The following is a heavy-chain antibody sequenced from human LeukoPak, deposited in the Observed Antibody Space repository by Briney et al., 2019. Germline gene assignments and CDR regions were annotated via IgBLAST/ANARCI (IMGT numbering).Heavy chain of an antibody. Sequence: PSETLSLTCTVSGGSISSYYWSWIRQPPGKGLEWIGEINHSGSTNYNPSLKSRVTISVDTSKNQFSLKLSSVTAADTAVYYCASSYYDSSGYYKDAFDIWGQGTMVTVSS. CDR1: GGSISSYY. CDR2: INHSGST. V-gene: IGHV4-34*01. D-gene: IGHD3-22*01. CDR3: ASSYYDSSGYYKDAFDI. J-gene: IGHJ3*02.